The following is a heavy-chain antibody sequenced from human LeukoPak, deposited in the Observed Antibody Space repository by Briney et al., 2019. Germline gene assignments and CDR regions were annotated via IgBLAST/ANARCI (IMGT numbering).Heavy chain of an antibody. J-gene: IGHJ5*02. CDR1: GGSISSYY. CDR3: ARGRSSVRTMIVVVTRINWFDP. V-gene: IGHV4-34*01. CDR2: INHSGST. Sequence: SETLSLTCTVSGGSISSYYWSWIRQPPGKGLEWIGEINHSGSTNYNPSLKSRVTISVDTSKNQFSLKLSSVTAADTAVYYCARGRSSVRTMIVVVTRINWFDPWGQGTLVTVSS. D-gene: IGHD3-22*01.